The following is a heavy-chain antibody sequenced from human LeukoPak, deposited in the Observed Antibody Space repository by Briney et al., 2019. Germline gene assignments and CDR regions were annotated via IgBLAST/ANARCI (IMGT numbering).Heavy chain of an antibody. Sequence: SSETMSLTCTVSGGSISSYYWSWIRQPPGKGLEWIGYILDSGRADYNPSLRSRVTISMAASLNQFFLDLTSVTAADTAVYYCARDGLQQFGRHYFDYWGQGTLVTVSS. D-gene: IGHD6-13*01. CDR3: ARDGLQQFGRHYFDY. CDR2: ILDSGRA. J-gene: IGHJ4*02. CDR1: GGSISSYY. V-gene: IGHV4-59*01.